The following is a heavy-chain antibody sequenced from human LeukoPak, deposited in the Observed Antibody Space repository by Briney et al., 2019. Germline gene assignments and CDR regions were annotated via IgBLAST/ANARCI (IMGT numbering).Heavy chain of an antibody. Sequence: SETLSLTCTVSGGSISSGDYYWSWIRQPPGKGLEWIGYIYYSGSTYYNPSLKSRVTISVDTSKNQFSLKLSSVTAAGTAVYYCAREHVVRGVITPTNWFDPWGQGTLVTVSS. D-gene: IGHD3-10*01. V-gene: IGHV4-30-4*01. CDR3: AREHVVRGVITPTNWFDP. CDR2: IYYSGST. J-gene: IGHJ5*02. CDR1: GGSISSGDYY.